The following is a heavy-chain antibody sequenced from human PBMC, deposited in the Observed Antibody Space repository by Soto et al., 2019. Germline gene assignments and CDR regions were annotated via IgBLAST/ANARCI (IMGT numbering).Heavy chain of an antibody. Sequence: SETLSLTCTVSGGSISSYYWSWIRQPPGKGLEWIGYIYYSGSTNYNPSLKSRVTISVDTSKNQFSLKLSSVTAADTAVYYCAREFGRSVWFDPWGQGTLVTVPQ. CDR3: AREFGRSVWFDP. D-gene: IGHD3-16*01. V-gene: IGHV4-59*01. CDR2: IYYSGST. J-gene: IGHJ5*02. CDR1: GGSISSYY.